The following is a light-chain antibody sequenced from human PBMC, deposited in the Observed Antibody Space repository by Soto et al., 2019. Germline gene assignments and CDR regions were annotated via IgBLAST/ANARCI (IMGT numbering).Light chain of an antibody. CDR1: SSDVGASNH. Sequence: QSALTQPASVSGSPGQSITISCTGTSSDVGASNHVSWYQQHPGKAPKLMIYDVSERPSGVSNHFSGSKSGSTASLTISGLQAEDEAEYYCSSYTTSNTWVFGGGTKLTVL. CDR3: SSYTTSNTWV. J-gene: IGLJ3*02. CDR2: DVS. V-gene: IGLV2-14*01.